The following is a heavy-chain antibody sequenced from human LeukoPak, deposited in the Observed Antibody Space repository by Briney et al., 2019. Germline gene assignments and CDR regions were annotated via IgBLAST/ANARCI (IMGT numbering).Heavy chain of an antibody. Sequence: SETLSLTCTVSGGSISDYYWSWIRQPAGKGLEWIGRIYVSGNTNYNPSLKSRVTMSVDTSKNQFSLNLSSVTAEDTAVYYCATGRDIVVVVAASGGYFDYWGQGTLVTVSS. J-gene: IGHJ4*02. CDR1: GGSISDYY. D-gene: IGHD2-15*01. CDR3: ATGRDIVVVVAASGGYFDY. V-gene: IGHV4-4*07. CDR2: IYVSGNT.